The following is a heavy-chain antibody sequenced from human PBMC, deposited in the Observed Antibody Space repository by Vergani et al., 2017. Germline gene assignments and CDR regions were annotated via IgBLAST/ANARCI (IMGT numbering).Heavy chain of an antibody. V-gene: IGHV4-39*07. Sequence: QLQLQESGPGLVKPSETLSLTCTVSGGSISSSRYYWGWSRQPPGRGLDWIWSIYYSGRTYYNPSLKSRVTLAVDTSRNQFSLKLSSVTAADTAVYYCARARIVRREYYFDYWGQGTLVTVSS. J-gene: IGHJ4*02. CDR3: ARARIVRREYYFDY. D-gene: IGHD2/OR15-2a*01. CDR1: GGSISSSRYY. CDR2: IYYSGRT.